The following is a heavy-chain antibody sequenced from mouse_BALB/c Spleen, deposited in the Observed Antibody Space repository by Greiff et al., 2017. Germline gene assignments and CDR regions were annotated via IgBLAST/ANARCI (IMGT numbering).Heavy chain of an antibody. J-gene: IGHJ3*01. Sequence: QVQLQQSGAELMKPGASVKISCKATGYTFSSYWIEWVKQRPGHGLEWIGEILPGSGSTNYNEKFKGKATFTADTSSNTAYMQLSSLTSEDSAVYYCARDRYPFAYWGQGTLVTVSA. D-gene: IGHD2-14*01. CDR3: ARDRYPFAY. CDR1: GYTFSSYW. CDR2: ILPGSGST. V-gene: IGHV1-9*01.